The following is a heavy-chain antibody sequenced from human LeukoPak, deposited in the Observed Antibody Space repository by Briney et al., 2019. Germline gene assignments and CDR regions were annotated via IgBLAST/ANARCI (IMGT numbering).Heavy chain of an antibody. CDR2: INPNSGGT. CDR3: AREGAPMVRGVINPWFDP. D-gene: IGHD3-10*01. V-gene: IGHV1-2*02. J-gene: IGHJ5*02. CDR1: GYTFTVYY. Sequence: ASVTVSFTASGYTFTVYYMHWVRQAPGQGLEWMGWINPNSGGTNYAQKFQGRVTMTRDTSISTAYMELSRLRSDDTAVYYCAREGAPMVRGVINPWFDPWGQGTLVTVSS.